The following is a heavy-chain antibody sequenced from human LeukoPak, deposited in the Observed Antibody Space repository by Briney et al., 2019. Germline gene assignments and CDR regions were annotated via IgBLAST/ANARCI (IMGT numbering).Heavy chain of an antibody. CDR3: ARDENGYVWGSFRA. J-gene: IGHJ5*02. CDR1: DYSISSVYY. Sequence: PSETLSLTCSVSDYSISSVYYWGWIRQPPGKGLERIGNIYYSGSTYYNPSLESRVTMSLDTSKNQFSLKLSSVTAADTAVYYCARDENGYVWGSFRAWGQGTLVTVSS. D-gene: IGHD3-16*02. V-gene: IGHV4-38-2*02. CDR2: IYYSGST.